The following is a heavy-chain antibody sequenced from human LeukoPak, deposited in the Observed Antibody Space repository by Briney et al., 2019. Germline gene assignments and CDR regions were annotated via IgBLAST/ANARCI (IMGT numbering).Heavy chain of an antibody. CDR1: GFIFSSYS. D-gene: IGHD5-24*01. CDR2: ISSSSSYI. CDR3: AKMATISSRGAFDT. Sequence: GGSLRLSCAASGFIFSSYSMNWVRQAPGKGLEWVSSISSSSSYIYYADSVKGRFTISRDNAKNSLYLQMNSLRAEDTAVYYCAKMATISSRGAFDTWGHGTLVTVSS. J-gene: IGHJ3*02. V-gene: IGHV3-21*01.